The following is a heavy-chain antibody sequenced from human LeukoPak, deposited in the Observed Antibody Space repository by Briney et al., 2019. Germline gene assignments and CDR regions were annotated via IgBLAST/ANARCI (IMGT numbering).Heavy chain of an antibody. CDR1: GGSISSSSYY. Sequence: SETLFLTCTVSGGSISSSSYYWGWIRQPPGKGLEWIGSIYYSGSTYYNPSLKSRVTISVDTSKNQFSLKLSSVTAADTAVYYCARSMVRGVLFFDYWGQGTLVTVSS. D-gene: IGHD3-10*01. CDR2: IYYSGST. J-gene: IGHJ4*02. CDR3: ARSMVRGVLFFDY. V-gene: IGHV4-39*07.